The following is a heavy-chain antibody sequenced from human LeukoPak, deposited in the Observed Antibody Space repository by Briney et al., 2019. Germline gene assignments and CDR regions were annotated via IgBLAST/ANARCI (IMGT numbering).Heavy chain of an antibody. D-gene: IGHD3-10*01. CDR3: ARWDYGSGSYYSY. Sequence: SETLSLTCAVYGGSFSGYYWSWIRQPPGKGLEWIGEINHSGSTNYNPSLKSRVTISVDTSKNQFSLKLSSVTAADTAVYYCARWDYGSGSYYSYWGQGTLVTVSS. CDR1: GGSFSGYY. V-gene: IGHV4-34*01. CDR2: INHSGST. J-gene: IGHJ4*02.